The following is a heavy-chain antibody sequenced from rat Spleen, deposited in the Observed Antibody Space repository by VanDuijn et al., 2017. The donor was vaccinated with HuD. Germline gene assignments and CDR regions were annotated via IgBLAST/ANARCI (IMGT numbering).Heavy chain of an antibody. D-gene: IGHD1-12*01. J-gene: IGHJ2*01. CDR3: TTDLYYYH. Sequence: EVQLVESDGDIVRPGRSLKLSCAASGFIFSDHYVAWVRQAPMKGLEWVATINYDGSSTFYRDSVRDRFTISRDNAKSTLYLQMDSLKSEDTATYYCTTDLYYYHWGQGVMVTVSS. V-gene: IGHV5-20*01. CDR1: GFIFSDHY. CDR2: INYDGSST.